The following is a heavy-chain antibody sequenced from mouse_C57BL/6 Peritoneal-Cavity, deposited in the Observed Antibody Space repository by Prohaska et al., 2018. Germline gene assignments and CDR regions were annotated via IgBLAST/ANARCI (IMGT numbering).Heavy chain of an antibody. J-gene: IGHJ2*01. D-gene: IGHD1-1*02. CDR1: GYTFTDYN. CDR2: INPNNGGT. CDR3: ARRGNYFDY. Sequence: EVQLQQPGPELVKPGASVKILCKASGYTFTDYNMDWVKQSHGKSLEWIGDINPNNGGTIDNQKFKGKATLTVDKSSSTAYMELRSLTSEDTAVYYCARRGNYFDYWGQGTTLTVSS. V-gene: IGHV1-18*01.